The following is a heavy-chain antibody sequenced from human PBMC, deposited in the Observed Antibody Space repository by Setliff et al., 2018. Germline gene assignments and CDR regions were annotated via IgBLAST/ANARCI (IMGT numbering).Heavy chain of an antibody. CDR2: FFYSGDT. D-gene: IGHD1-1*01. CDR3: VREGYSEYFQD. V-gene: IGHV4-61*10. CDR1: GDSLTSGPYY. J-gene: IGHJ1*01. Sequence: SETLSLTCTVSGDSLTSGPYYWTWVRQPAGKGLEWIGFFFYSGDTKSNPSLKSRVTMSVDTSKNQLSLTLSSVTAADTAVYYCVREGYSEYFQDWGRGTLVTVSS.